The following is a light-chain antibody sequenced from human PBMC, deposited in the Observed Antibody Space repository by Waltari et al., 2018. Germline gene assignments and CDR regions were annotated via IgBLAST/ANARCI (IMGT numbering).Light chain of an antibody. V-gene: IGKV3-20*01. CDR1: QSISSSY. CDR3: QQYATSPRT. Sequence: EIVLTQSPGTLSLSPGERATLSCRASQSISSSYLAWYQQKPGQAPRLVIYGASSRATGIPDRFSGSGSGTDFTLTISGLEPEDVAVYYCQQYATSPRTFGQGTRVEIK. CDR2: GAS. J-gene: IGKJ1*01.